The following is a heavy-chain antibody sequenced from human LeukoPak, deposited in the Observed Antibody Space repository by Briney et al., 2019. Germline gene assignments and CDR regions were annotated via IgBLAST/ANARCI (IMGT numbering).Heavy chain of an antibody. D-gene: IGHD1-26*01. J-gene: IGHJ4*02. CDR2: IHGSSDTT. V-gene: IGHV3-23*01. Sequence: GGSLRLSCAASAFTFSSYAMSWVRQAPGKGLEWVSTIHGSSDTTYYADSVKGRFTISRDNSKNTLFLQMNSLRAEDTAVYYFARISGSRAWDFDYWGQGTLVTVSS. CDR1: AFTFSSYA. CDR3: ARISGSRAWDFDY.